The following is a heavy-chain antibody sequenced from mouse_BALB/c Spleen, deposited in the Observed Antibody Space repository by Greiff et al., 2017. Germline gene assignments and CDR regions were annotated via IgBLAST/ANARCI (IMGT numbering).Heavy chain of an antibody. CDR2: IDPANGNT. D-gene: IGHD2-3*01. J-gene: IGHJ1*01. V-gene: IGHV14-3*02. Sequence: VQLQQSGAELVKPGASVKLSCTASGFNIKDTYMHWVKQRPEQGLEWIGRIDPANGNTKYDPKFQGKATITADTSSNTAYLQLSSLTSEDTAVYYCARCGDGHWYFDVWGAGTTVTVSS. CDR3: ARCGDGHWYFDV. CDR1: GFNIKDTY.